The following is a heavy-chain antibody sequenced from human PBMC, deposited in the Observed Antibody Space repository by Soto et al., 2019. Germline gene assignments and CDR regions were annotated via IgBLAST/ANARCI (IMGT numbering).Heavy chain of an antibody. Sequence: QVQLQESGPGLVKPSQTVSLTCTVSGGSINSGGSYWSWIRQHPGKGLQWIGYIYYSGSTSYNPSLKSRLTISVDTSKNQFSLKLSSVIAADTAVYYCARHGLGWSFDYWGQGTPVTVSS. CDR2: IYYSGST. V-gene: IGHV4-31*03. CDR3: ARHGLGWSFDY. D-gene: IGHD6-19*01. CDR1: GGSINSGGSY. J-gene: IGHJ4*02.